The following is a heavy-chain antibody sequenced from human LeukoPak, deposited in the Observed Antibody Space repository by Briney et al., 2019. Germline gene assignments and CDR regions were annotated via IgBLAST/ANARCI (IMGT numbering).Heavy chain of an antibody. Sequence: SETLSLTCTVSGGSISSSSYYWGWIRQPPGKGLEWIGYIYYSGSTNYNPSLKSRVTISVDTSKNQFSLKLSSVTAADTAVYYCARGLYNWNDHQYYYYYYMDVWGKGTTVTVSS. D-gene: IGHD1-20*01. J-gene: IGHJ6*03. CDR1: GGSISSSSYY. V-gene: IGHV4-61*05. CDR3: ARGLYNWNDHQYYYYYYMDV. CDR2: IYYSGST.